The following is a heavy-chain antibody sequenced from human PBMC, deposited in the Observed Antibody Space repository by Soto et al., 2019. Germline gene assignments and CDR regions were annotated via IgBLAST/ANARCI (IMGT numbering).Heavy chain of an antibody. CDR3: AKWNGGFDY. V-gene: IGHV3-30*18. CDR2: ISYDGSYK. J-gene: IGHJ4*02. Sequence: QVQLVESGGGVVQPGRSLRLSCAASGFTFSSYGMHWVRQAPGNGLEWVAVISYDGSYKYYADSVKGRFTISRDNSKNTLYLQMNSLRAEDTAVYYCAKWNGGFDYWGQGTLVTVSS. CDR1: GFTFSSYG. D-gene: IGHD3-16*01.